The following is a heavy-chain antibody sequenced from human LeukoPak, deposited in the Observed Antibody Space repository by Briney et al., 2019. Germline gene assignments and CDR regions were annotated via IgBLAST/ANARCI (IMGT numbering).Heavy chain of an antibody. CDR2: ISYDGSNK. Sequence: PGGSLTLSCAASGFTFSSYGMHRVRQAPGKGLEWVGVISYDGSNKYYADSVKGRFTISRDNSKNTLYLQMNSLRAEDTAVYYCAKGKNYGDPRDFQYWGQGTLVTVSS. CDR3: AKGKNYGDPRDFQY. CDR1: GFTFSSYG. J-gene: IGHJ4*02. V-gene: IGHV3-30*18. D-gene: IGHD4-17*01.